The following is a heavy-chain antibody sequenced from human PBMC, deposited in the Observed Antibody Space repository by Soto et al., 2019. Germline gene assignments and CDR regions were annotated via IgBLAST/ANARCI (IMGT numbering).Heavy chain of an antibody. CDR1: GFTFSSYA. CDR2: ISGSGGST. V-gene: IGHV3-23*01. CDR3: AKDARYDLRGRNYYYYYMDV. D-gene: IGHD3-16*01. Sequence: GGSLRLSCAASGFTFSSYAMSWVRQAPGKGLEWVSAISGSGGSTYYADSVKGRFTISRDNSKNTLYLQMNSLRAEDTAVYYCAKDARYDLRGRNYYYYYMDVWGKGTTVTVSS. J-gene: IGHJ6*03.